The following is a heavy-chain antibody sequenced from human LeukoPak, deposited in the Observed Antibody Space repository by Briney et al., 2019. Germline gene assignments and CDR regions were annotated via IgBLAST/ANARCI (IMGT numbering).Heavy chain of an antibody. V-gene: IGHV4-34*01. CDR3: ARSRYGGNSGYFDY. CDR1: GGSFSGYY. J-gene: IGHJ4*02. CDR2: INHSGST. D-gene: IGHD4-23*01. Sequence: PSETLSLTCAVYGGSFSGYYWSWIRQPPGKGLEWIGEINHSGSTNYNPSLKSRVTISVDTSKNQFSLKLSSVTAADTAVYYCARSRYGGNSGYFDYWGQGTLVTVSS.